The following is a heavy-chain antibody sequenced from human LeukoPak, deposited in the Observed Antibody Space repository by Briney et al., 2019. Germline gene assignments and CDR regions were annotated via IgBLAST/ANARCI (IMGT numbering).Heavy chain of an antibody. D-gene: IGHD3-22*01. Sequence: PSETLSLTCAVYGGSFSPYYWSWIRQPPGKGLEWIGEINHSGSTNYNPSLKSRVTISVDTSKNQFSLRLSSVTAADTAVYYCARLRDTGGYYFYYYFDSWGLGTLVSVSS. CDR1: GGSFSPYY. V-gene: IGHV4-34*01. CDR2: INHSGST. CDR3: ARLRDTGGYYFYYYFDS. J-gene: IGHJ4*02.